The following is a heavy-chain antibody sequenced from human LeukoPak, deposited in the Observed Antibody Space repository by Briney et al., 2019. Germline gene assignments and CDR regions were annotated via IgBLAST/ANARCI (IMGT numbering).Heavy chain of an antibody. CDR1: GGSINSYY. V-gene: IGHV4-59*01. CDR2: IYYSGST. D-gene: IGHD3-22*01. J-gene: IGHJ6*03. CDR3: ARSSEGRYYYDSSGFSYYYYYMDV. Sequence: SETLSLTCTVSGGSINSYYRSWIRQPPGKGLEWMGYIYYSGSTYYYPPLQSRVTISVDTSKNQVSMKTSSATAADSAVYYCARSSEGRYYYDSSGFSYYYYYMDVWGKGTTVTISS.